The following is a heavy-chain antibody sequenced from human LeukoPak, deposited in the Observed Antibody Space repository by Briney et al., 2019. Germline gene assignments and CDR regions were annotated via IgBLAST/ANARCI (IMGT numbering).Heavy chain of an antibody. CDR1: GGSSSSSSYY. V-gene: IGHV4-39*01. CDR3: AGGGNSPDYFDY. CDR2: IYYSGST. Sequence: PSETLSLTCTVSGGSSSSSSYYWGWIRQPPGKGLEWIGSIYYSGSTYYNPSLKSRVTISVDTSKNQFSLKLSSVTAADTAVYYCAGGGNSPDYFDYWGQGTLVTVSS. D-gene: IGHD4-23*01. J-gene: IGHJ4*02.